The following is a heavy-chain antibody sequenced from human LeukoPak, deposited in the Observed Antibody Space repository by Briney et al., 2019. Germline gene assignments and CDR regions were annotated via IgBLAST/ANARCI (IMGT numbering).Heavy chain of an antibody. V-gene: IGHV1-18*01. CDR1: GYTFTSYG. CDR2: ISVDNGNT. D-gene: IGHD2-15*01. J-gene: IGHJ4*02. Sequence: ASVKVSCKSSGYTFTSYGISWVRQAPGQGLEWMGWISVDNGNTKYAQKLQGRVTVTTDTSTSTVYMELRSLRSDDTAVYYCVREICSGDSCYFDYWGQGTLVTVSS. CDR3: VREICSGDSCYFDY.